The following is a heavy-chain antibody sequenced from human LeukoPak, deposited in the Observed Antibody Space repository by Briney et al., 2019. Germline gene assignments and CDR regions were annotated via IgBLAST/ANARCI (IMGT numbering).Heavy chain of an antibody. Sequence: GGSLRLSCAASGFTFSSYSMNWVRQAPGKGLEWVSSISTSSSYIYYADSVKGRFTISRDNSKNTLYLQMNSLRAEDTAVYYCAKDRTLNFDYWGQGTLVTVSS. CDR3: AKDRTLNFDY. CDR2: ISTSSSYI. D-gene: IGHD3/OR15-3a*01. V-gene: IGHV3-21*01. J-gene: IGHJ4*02. CDR1: GFTFSSYS.